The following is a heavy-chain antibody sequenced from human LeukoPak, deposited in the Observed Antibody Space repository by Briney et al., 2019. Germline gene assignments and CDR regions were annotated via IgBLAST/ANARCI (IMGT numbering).Heavy chain of an antibody. V-gene: IGHV3-30*18. CDR1: GFTFSSYG. CDR2: ISYDGSNK. CDR3: AKGDYFDY. J-gene: IGHJ4*02. Sequence: GGSLRLSCAASGFTFSSYGMHWVRQAPGKGLEWVAVISYDGSNKYYADSVKGRFTISRDNSKNTLCLQMNSLRAEDTAVYYCAKGDYFDYWGQGTLVTVSS.